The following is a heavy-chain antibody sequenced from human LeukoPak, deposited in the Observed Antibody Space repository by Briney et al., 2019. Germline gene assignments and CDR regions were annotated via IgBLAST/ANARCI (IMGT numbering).Heavy chain of an antibody. J-gene: IGHJ4*02. V-gene: IGHV3-53*01. D-gene: IGHD1-26*01. Sequence: GGSLRLSCAASGFTVSSNYMSWVRQAPGKGLEWVSVIYSGGSTYYADSVKGRFTISRDNSKNTAYLQMNSLRAEETAVYYCAREDREHYFDYWGQGILVTVSS. CDR1: GFTVSSNY. CDR2: IYSGGST. CDR3: AREDREHYFDY.